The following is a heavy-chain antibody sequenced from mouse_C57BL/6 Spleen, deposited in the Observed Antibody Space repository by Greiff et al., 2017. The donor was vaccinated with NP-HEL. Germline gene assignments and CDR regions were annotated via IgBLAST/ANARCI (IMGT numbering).Heavy chain of an antibody. J-gene: IGHJ3*01. CDR3: ARDRGFAY. V-gene: IGHV5-4*01. CDR2: ISDGGSYT. Sequence: DVQLVESGGGLVKPGGSLKLSCAASGFTFSSYAMSWVRQTLEKRLAWVATISDGGSYTYYPDNVKGRFTISRDNAKNNPYLQMSQLKTEDTAMYYCARDRGFAYWGQGTLVTVSA. CDR1: GFTFSSYA.